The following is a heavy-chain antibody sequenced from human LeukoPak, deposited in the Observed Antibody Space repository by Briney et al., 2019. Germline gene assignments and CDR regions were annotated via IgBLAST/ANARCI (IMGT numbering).Heavy chain of an antibody. D-gene: IGHD6-13*01. J-gene: IGHJ4*02. CDR3: ARSWGSTAGDFDS. CDR1: GGTFSNYA. Sequence: SVKVSCKASGGTFSNYAIIWVRQAPGQGLEWMGWINTNTGDPTYAQGFIGRFVFSLDTSVSTAYLQISNLKAEDTAVYYCARSWGSTAGDFDSWGQGTLVTVSS. V-gene: IGHV7-4-1*02. CDR2: INTNTGDP.